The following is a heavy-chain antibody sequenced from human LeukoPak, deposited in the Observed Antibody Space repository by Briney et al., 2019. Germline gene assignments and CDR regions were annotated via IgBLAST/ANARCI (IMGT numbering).Heavy chain of an antibody. Sequence: GGSLRLSCAASGFTFSSYGMHWVRQAPGKGLEWVAVISYDGSNKYYADSVKGRFTISRDNSKNTLYLQMNSLRAEDTAVYYCAEDYGDAVDYWGQGTLVTVSS. V-gene: IGHV3-30*18. CDR1: GFTFSSYG. J-gene: IGHJ4*02. CDR3: AEDYGDAVDY. D-gene: IGHD4-17*01. CDR2: ISYDGSNK.